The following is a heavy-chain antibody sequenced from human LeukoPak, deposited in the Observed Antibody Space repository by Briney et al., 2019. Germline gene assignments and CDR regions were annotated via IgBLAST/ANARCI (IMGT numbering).Heavy chain of an antibody. J-gene: IGHJ4*02. Sequence: GASLKISCKGSGYSFTSYWIGWVRQMPGKGLEWMGIIYAGDSDTRYSPSFQGQVTFSVDTSISTAYLQWNSLKASDTAMYYCARRGAGGGWSYWGQGTLVTVSS. D-gene: IGHD6-19*01. CDR1: GYSFTSYW. CDR2: IYAGDSDT. V-gene: IGHV5-51*01. CDR3: ARRGAGGGWSY.